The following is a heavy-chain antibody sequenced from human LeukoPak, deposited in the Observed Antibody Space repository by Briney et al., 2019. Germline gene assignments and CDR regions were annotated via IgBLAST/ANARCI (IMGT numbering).Heavy chain of an antibody. Sequence: GGSLRLSCVASGFPFSSYWMTGVRQAPGKGLEWVANIKQDGSKKSYVDSVKGRFTISRDNAKNSLYLQMNSLRAEDTAIYYCTKVGYIDEGIDYWGQGTLVTVSS. D-gene: IGHD5-24*01. CDR3: TKVGYIDEGIDY. CDR2: IKQDGSKK. J-gene: IGHJ4*02. V-gene: IGHV3-7*01. CDR1: GFPFSSYW.